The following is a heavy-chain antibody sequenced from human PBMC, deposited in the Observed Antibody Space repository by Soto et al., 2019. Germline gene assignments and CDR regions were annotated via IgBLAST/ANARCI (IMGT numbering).Heavy chain of an antibody. CDR2: IVVGSGNT. CDR3: AAGSCYYASSQDYYYGMDV. J-gene: IGHJ6*02. D-gene: IGHD3-22*01. CDR1: GFTFTSSA. Sequence: QMQLVQSGPEVKKPVTSVKVSCKASGFTFTSSAVQWVRQARGQRLEWIGWIVVGSGNTNYAQKFQERVTITRDMSTSTAYLERSSLRTEDTAVYYCAAGSCYYASSQDYYYGMDVWGQGTTVTVSS. V-gene: IGHV1-58*01.